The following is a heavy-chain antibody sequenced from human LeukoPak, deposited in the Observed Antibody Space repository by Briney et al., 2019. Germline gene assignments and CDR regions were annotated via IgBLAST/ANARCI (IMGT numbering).Heavy chain of an antibody. J-gene: IGHJ6*02. Sequence: PGGSLRLSCVASGFTFSSYSMNWVRQAPGKGLEWVSSTSSSSSYIYYADSVKGRFTISGDNAKNSLYLQMNSLRAEDTAVYYCARDLYSGSYPSYYYYGMDVWGQGTTVTVSS. V-gene: IGHV3-21*01. D-gene: IGHD1-26*01. CDR1: GFTFSSYS. CDR2: TSSSSSYI. CDR3: ARDLYSGSYPSYYYYGMDV.